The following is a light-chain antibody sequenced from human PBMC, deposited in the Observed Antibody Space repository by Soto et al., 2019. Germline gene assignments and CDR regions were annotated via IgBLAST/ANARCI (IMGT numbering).Light chain of an antibody. CDR2: DAS. Sequence: EIVLTQSPATLSLSPGERATLSCRASQSVRRYLAWYQQTPGQAPRLLIYDASTRATGIPARFSGSGSETDFTLTITSLEPEDFAVYYCQQRNNWPPITFGQGTRLEIK. CDR3: QQRNNWPPIT. J-gene: IGKJ5*01. CDR1: QSVRRY. V-gene: IGKV3-11*01.